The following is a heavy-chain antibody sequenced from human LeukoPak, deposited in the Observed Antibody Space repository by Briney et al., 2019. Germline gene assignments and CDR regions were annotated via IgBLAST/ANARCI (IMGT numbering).Heavy chain of an antibody. V-gene: IGHV3-23*01. CDR1: GFTFSSYG. D-gene: IGHD2-2*01. J-gene: IGHJ4*02. CDR2: ISGSAGST. Sequence: PGGSLRLSCAASGFTFSSYGMSWVRQAPGKGLEWVSAISGSAGSTYYADSVKGRFTISRDNSKNTLYLQMNSLRAEDTAVYYCAKGSFHCSSISCPNDYWGQGTLVTVSS. CDR3: AKGSFHCSSISCPNDY.